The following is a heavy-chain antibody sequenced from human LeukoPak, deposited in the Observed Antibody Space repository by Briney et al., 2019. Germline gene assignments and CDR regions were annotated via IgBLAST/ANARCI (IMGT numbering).Heavy chain of an antibody. CDR2: IRPDGSEK. V-gene: IGHV3-7*05. CDR1: GFAFSSYW. D-gene: IGHD3-10*01. J-gene: IGHJ4*02. CDR3: ARIGGWFGNDY. Sequence: HPGGSLRLSCAASGFAFSSYWMSWVRQAPGKGLEWVANIRPDGSEKDYVDSVKGRFTISRDNAKNSLYQQMNSLRAEDTALYYCARIGGWFGNDYWGQGTLVTVSS.